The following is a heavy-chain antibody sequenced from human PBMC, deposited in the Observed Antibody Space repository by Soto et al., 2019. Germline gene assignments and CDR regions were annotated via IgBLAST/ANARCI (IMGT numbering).Heavy chain of an antibody. CDR3: AQDGVGNCTDVFDT. J-gene: IGHJ3*02. CDR1: GFTFSSYG. Sequence: QVQLVESGGGVVQPGRSLRLSCAASGFTFSSYGIHWVRQAPGKGLEWVALISYDGSNKYYADSVKGRFTISRDNSKNMLYLQMSSLRAEDTAMYYCAQDGVGNCTDVFDTWGQGTMVTVSS. D-gene: IGHD2-8*01. V-gene: IGHV3-30*18. CDR2: ISYDGSNK.